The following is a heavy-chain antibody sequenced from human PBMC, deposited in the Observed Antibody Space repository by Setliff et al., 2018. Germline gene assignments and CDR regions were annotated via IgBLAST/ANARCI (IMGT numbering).Heavy chain of an antibody. D-gene: IGHD3-22*01. CDR3: VREGVDSRSSTDYRYYMDV. Sequence: SVKVSCKTSGYAFITFGMSWVRQAPGQGLEWMGGTIPMFGTTEYAQKFQGRLTIITDESTNTAFMQLSSLRSDDTAVYYCVREGVDSRSSTDYRYYMDVWGKGTTVTVSS. J-gene: IGHJ6*03. CDR1: GYAFITFG. V-gene: IGHV1-69*05. CDR2: TIPMFGTT.